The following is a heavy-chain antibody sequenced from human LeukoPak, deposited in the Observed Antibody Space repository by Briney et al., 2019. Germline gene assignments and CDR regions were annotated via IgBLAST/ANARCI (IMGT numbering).Heavy chain of an antibody. CDR1: GLTFDNYA. Sequence: GRSLRLSCAASGLTFDNYAMHWVRQAPGKGLEWVSCITWNSGTIYYANSVKGRFTISRDNAKNSLYLQMNSLRGEDMALYYCAKSGSDSSPYYFDYWGQGTLVTVSS. CDR2: ITWNSGTI. J-gene: IGHJ4*02. D-gene: IGHD6-19*01. V-gene: IGHV3-9*03. CDR3: AKSGSDSSPYYFDY.